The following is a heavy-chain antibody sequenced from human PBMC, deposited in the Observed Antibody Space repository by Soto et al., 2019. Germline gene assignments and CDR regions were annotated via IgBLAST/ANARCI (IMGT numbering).Heavy chain of an antibody. J-gene: IGHJ6*02. Sequence: PSETLSLTCTVSGGSVSSGSYYWSWIRQPPGKGLEWIGYIYYSGSTNYNPSLKSRVTISVDTSKNQFSLKLSSVTAADTAVYYCARVYSSGWPYYYYYGMDVWGQGTTVTVSS. V-gene: IGHV4-61*01. D-gene: IGHD6-19*01. CDR2: IYYSGST. CDR1: GGSVSSGSYY. CDR3: ARVYSSGWPYYYYYGMDV.